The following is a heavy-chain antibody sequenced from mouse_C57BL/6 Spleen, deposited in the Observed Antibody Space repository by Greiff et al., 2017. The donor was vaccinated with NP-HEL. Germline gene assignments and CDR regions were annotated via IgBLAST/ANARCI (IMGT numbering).Heavy chain of an antibody. V-gene: IGHV3-6*01. CDR1: GYSITSGYY. Sequence: EVKLMESGPGLVKPSQSLSLTCSVPGYSITSGYYWNWIRQFPGNKLEWMGYISYDGSNNYNPSLKNRISITRDTSKNQFFLKLNSVTTEDTATYYCARGEGYDYDGFAYWGQGTLVTVSA. D-gene: IGHD2-4*01. J-gene: IGHJ3*01. CDR2: ISYDGSN. CDR3: ARGEGYDYDGFAY.